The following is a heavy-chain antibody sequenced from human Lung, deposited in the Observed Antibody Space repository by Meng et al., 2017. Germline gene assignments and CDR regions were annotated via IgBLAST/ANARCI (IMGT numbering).Heavy chain of an antibody. CDR2: IYTSGSP. CDR3: ARGQKGYFDL. J-gene: IGHJ2*01. V-gene: IGHV4-30-4*01. Sequence: GAGPRRAKPSQALSLTAVVSGGYIISSNSYGSCIRQPPGKVLEWSGHIYTSGSPYYNPSLKSRITISVDTSKNQFSLKLSSVTAADTAVYYCARGQKGYFDLWGRGTLVTVSS. CDR1: GGYIISSNSY.